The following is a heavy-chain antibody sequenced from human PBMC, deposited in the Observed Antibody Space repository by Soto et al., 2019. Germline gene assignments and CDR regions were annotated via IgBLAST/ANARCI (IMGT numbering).Heavy chain of an antibody. Sequence: QITLKESGPTLVKPTQTLTLTCTFSGFSLSTSGVGVGWIRQAPGKALEWLALIYWDDDERYSASLKSRLTITKDTSKSQVVLTMTNMDHLDTATYYCAHTLLDSRGWYLYYYYGMDVWGQGTTVTVSS. V-gene: IGHV2-5*02. CDR3: AHTLLDSRGWYLYYYYGMDV. J-gene: IGHJ6*02. CDR1: GFSLSTSGVG. D-gene: IGHD6-19*01. CDR2: IYWDDDE.